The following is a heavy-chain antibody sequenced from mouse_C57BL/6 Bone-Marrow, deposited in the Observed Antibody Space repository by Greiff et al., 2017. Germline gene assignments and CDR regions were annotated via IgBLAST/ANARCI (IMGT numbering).Heavy chain of an antibody. CDR3: ARWDSAGYDYAMDY. D-gene: IGHD3-2*02. CDR1: GYAFSGSW. V-gene: IGHV1-82*01. J-gene: IGHJ4*01. Sequence: VQLQQSGPELVQPGASVKISCKASGYAFSGSWMNWVKQRPGKGLEWIGRIYPGDGGTNYTGTFKGKATLTADKAYSTAYMQLSRRTSEDSEVDFCARWDSAGYDYAMDYWGQGTSVTVSS. CDR2: IYPGDGGT.